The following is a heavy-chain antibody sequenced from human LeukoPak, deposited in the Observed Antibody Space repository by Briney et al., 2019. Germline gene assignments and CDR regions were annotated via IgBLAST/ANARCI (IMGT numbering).Heavy chain of an antibody. V-gene: IGHV3-23*01. D-gene: IGHD2-2*01. Sequence: PGGSLRLSCSASGFTFSSYAMSWVRQAPGKGLEWVSGISGSGGSTYYADSVKGRFTISRDNSKNTLYLQINSLRAEDPAVYYCAKGFRVGPAVLYGMDVWGQGTTVTVSS. CDR3: AKGFRVGPAVLYGMDV. J-gene: IGHJ6*02. CDR2: ISGSGGST. CDR1: GFTFSSYA.